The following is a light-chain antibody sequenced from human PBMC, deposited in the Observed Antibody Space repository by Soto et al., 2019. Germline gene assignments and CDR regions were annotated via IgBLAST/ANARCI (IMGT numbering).Light chain of an antibody. J-gene: IGLJ1*01. CDR2: EVS. V-gene: IGLV2-8*01. CDR1: SSDIGAYIY. CDR3: SSYAGSNNFV. Sequence: QSVLTQPPSASGSPGQSVTISCTGTSSDIGAYIYVSWYQQHPGKASKLMISEVSRRPSGVPERFSGSKSGNTASLTVSGLQADDEAHYYCSSYAGSNNFVFGTGTKVTV.